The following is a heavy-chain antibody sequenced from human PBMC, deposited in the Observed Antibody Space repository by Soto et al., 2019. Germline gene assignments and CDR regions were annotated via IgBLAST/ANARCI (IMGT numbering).Heavy chain of an antibody. D-gene: IGHD6-13*01. Sequence: EVQLEETGGGLIQPGGSLRLSCAASGCTVSNNYMSWVRQAPGKGLEWVSVIFSGGSTYYADAVKGRFTISRDNSKNTLDLQMNSLRAEDTAVYYCTRDLPGYGSSWPREWGQGTLVTVSS. CDR2: IFSGGST. V-gene: IGHV3-53*02. J-gene: IGHJ4*02. CDR3: TRDLPGYGSSWPRE. CDR1: GCTVSNNY.